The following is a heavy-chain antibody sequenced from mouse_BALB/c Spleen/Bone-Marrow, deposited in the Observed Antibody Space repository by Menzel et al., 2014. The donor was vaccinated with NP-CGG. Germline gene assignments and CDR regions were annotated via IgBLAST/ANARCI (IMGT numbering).Heavy chain of an antibody. V-gene: IGHV5-17*02. J-gene: IGHJ2*01. Sequence: EVQVVKSGGGLVQPGGSRKLSCAASGFTFSSFGMRWIRQAPEKGLEWVAYISSGSSTFYYADTVKGRFTVSRDNPKNTLFLQMTGLRSEDTAMYYCASSPYGYFDYWGQGTTLTVSS. CDR2: ISSGSSTF. CDR1: GFTFSSFG. D-gene: IGHD1-1*01. CDR3: ASSPYGYFDY.